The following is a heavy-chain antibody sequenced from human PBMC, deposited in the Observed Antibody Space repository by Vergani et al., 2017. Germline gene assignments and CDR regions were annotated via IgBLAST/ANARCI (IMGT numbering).Heavy chain of an antibody. CDR2: IIPILGIA. D-gene: IGHD6-13*01. V-gene: IGHV1-69*04. Sequence: QVQLVQSGAEVKKPGSSVKVSCKASGGTFSSYAISWVRQAPGQGLEWMGRIIPILGIANYAQKFQGRVTITAAKSTSTAYMELSSLRSEDTAVYYCARLGSSWYFDLWGRGTLVTVSS. J-gene: IGHJ2*01. CDR1: GGTFSSYA. CDR3: ARLGSSWYFDL.